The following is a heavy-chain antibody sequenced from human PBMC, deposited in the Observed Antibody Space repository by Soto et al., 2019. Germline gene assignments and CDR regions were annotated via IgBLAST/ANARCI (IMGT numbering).Heavy chain of an antibody. V-gene: IGHV3-30*18. D-gene: IGHD6-13*01. Sequence: GGSLRLSCAASGFTFSSYGMHWVRQAPGKGLEKVAVITYNGSNKYYADSVKGRFTISRDNSKNTLYLQMSSLRAEDTAVYYCVKDDSSRQQLVPPFDYWGQGTLVTVSS. CDR1: GFTFSSYG. CDR2: ITYNGSNK. J-gene: IGHJ4*02. CDR3: VKDDSSRQQLVPPFDY.